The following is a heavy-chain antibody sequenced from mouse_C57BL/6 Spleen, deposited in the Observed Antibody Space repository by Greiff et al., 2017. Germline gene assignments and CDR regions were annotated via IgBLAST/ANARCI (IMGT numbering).Heavy chain of an antibody. CDR2: IDPANGNT. Sequence: DVKLQESVAELVRPGASVKLSCTASGFNIKNTYMHWVKQRPEQGLEWIGRIDPANGNTKYAPKFQGKATITADTSSNTAYLQLSSLTSEDTAIYYCARHSAYYSNYRNAMDYWGQGTSVTVSS. J-gene: IGHJ4*01. CDR1: GFNIKNTY. CDR3: ARHSAYYSNYRNAMDY. V-gene: IGHV14-3*01. D-gene: IGHD2-5*01.